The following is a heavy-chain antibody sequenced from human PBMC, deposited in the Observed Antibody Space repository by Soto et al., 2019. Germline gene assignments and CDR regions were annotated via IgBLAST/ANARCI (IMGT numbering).Heavy chain of an antibody. CDR3: ARVQRRWLNSDY. CDR2: IYYSGST. Sequence: SQPMPVTCTVAFGYISSYYLLCILQPPGKGLEWIGYIYYSGSTNYNPSLKSRVTISVDTSKNQFSLKLNSVTAADTAVYFCARVQRRWLNSDYWGQGTPVPVSS. CDR1: FGYISSYY. D-gene: IGHD5-12*01. J-gene: IGHJ4*02. V-gene: IGHV4-59*08.